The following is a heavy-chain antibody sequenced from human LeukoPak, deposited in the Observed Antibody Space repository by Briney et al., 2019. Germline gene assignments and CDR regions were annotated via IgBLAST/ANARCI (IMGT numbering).Heavy chain of an antibody. CDR2: IYPGDSDT. V-gene: IGHV5-51*01. CDR3: ARQGFGCGAFDI. J-gene: IGHJ3*02. CDR1: GYSFTSYW. D-gene: IGHD3-10*01. Sequence: PWESLKISCKGSGYSFTSYWIGWVRQKPGKGLEWMGIIYPGDSDTTYSPSFQVQVTMSADRSISAAYLQWNTLKASDTAMYYCARQGFGCGAFDIWGQGTLVTVST.